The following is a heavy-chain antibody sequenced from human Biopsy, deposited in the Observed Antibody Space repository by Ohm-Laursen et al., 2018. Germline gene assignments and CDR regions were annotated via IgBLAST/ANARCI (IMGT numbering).Heavy chain of an antibody. V-gene: IGHV1-2*02. CDR1: GGTFSNYG. CDR3: ARVPAYPSIDGYYGLDL. Sequence: SVKVSCKAPGGTFSNYGVNWVRQAPGQGLEWLGWINPNSGNANYAQSFQGRLTVTRDTSISTAYMELTSLTFDDTAIYYCARVPAYPSIDGYYGLDLWGQGTTVSVSS. J-gene: IGHJ6*02. D-gene: IGHD3-9*01. CDR2: INPNSGNA.